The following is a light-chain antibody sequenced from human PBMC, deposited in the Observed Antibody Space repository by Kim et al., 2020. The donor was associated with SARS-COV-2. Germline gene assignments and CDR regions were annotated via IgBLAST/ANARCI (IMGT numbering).Light chain of an antibody. CDR1: RSNIGNNY. CDR2: DNN. Sequence: PGQKVTISCSGRRSNIGNNYVSWDQQLPGTAPKLLIYDNNKRPSGIPDRFSGSKSGTSATLGITGLQTGDEADYYCGTWDSSLRVVFGGGTQLTVL. CDR3: GTWDSSLRVV. J-gene: IGLJ2*01. V-gene: IGLV1-51*01.